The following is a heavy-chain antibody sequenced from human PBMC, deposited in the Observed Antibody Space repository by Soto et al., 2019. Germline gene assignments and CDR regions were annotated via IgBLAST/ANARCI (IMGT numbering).Heavy chain of an antibody. D-gene: IGHD3-9*01. Sequence: SETLSLTCSVSDDSINSDKYYWGWIRQAPGKSLEWIGSIYYRGNAYYNPSLQTRVTISLDKSKSQFSLKLNSVTAADSAVYFCARLEGLATISYYFDFWGPGALVTVSS. CDR2: IYYRGNA. CDR1: DDSINSDKYY. V-gene: IGHV4-39*01. CDR3: ARLEGLATISYYFDF. J-gene: IGHJ4*02.